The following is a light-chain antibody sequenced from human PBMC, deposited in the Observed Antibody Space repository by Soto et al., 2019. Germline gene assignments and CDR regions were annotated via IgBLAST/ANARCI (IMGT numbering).Light chain of an antibody. Sequence: EIVLTQSPGTLSLSPGERATLSCRASQSVSSSYLAWYQQKPGQAPRLLIYGASSRATGIPDRFSGSGSGTDFTLTISRLEPEDFAVYYCQQRSIPLTFGGGTKVEIK. CDR2: GAS. V-gene: IGKV3D-20*02. J-gene: IGKJ4*01. CDR3: QQRSIPLT. CDR1: QSVSSSY.